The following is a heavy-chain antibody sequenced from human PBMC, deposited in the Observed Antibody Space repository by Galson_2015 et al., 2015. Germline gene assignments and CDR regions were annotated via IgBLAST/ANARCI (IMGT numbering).Heavy chain of an antibody. CDR2: IWYDGSNK. V-gene: IGHV3-33*08. CDR1: GFTFSSYG. J-gene: IGHJ5*02. CDR3: AREFVNRLVSNWFDP. D-gene: IGHD3-9*01. Sequence: SLRLSCAASGFTFSSYGMHWVRQAPGKGLEWVAVIWYDGSNKYYADSVKGRFTISRDNSKNTLYLQMNSLRAEDTAVYYCAREFVNRLVSNWFDPWGQGTLVTVSS.